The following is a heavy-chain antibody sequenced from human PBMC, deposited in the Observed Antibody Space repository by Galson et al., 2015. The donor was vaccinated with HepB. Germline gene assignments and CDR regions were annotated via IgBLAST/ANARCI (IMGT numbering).Heavy chain of an antibody. J-gene: IGHJ4*02. CDR3: ARDPDSANKIDC. Sequence: SLRLSCAASGFTFSSHWMSWVRQAPGKGLEWVAYIKQDGSETYYVDSVKGRFTISRDNAKNSPYLQMNSLTAEDTAVYYCARDPDSANKIDCWGQGTLVTVSS. CDR1: GFTFSSHW. V-gene: IGHV3-7*03. CDR2: IKQDGSET. D-gene: IGHD1/OR15-1a*01.